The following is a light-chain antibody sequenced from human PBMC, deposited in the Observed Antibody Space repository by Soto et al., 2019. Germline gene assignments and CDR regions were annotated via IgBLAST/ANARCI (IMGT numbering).Light chain of an antibody. J-gene: IGLJ2*01. Sequence: QSVLSQPPSASGTPGQRVTISCSGRSSNIGSNIVNWYQQLPGTAPKLLIYSNDQRPSGVPDRFSGSKSGTSASLAISGRQSEDEADYYCSAWDASLNAVLFGGGTKLTVL. CDR2: SND. CDR1: SSNIGSNI. CDR3: SAWDASLNAVL. V-gene: IGLV1-44*01.